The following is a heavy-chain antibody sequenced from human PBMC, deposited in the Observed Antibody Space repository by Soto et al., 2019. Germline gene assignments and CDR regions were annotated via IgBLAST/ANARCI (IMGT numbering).Heavy chain of an antibody. CDR2: INHSGST. V-gene: IGHV4-34*01. Sequence: SETLSLTCAVYGGSFSGYYWSWIRQPPGKGLEWIGEINHSGSTNYNPSLKSRVTISVDTSKNQFSLKLSSVTAADTAVYYCARSRRIQLWLPFYGMDVWGQGTTVTVSS. J-gene: IGHJ6*02. CDR3: ARSRRIQLWLPFYGMDV. CDR1: GGSFSGYY. D-gene: IGHD5-18*01.